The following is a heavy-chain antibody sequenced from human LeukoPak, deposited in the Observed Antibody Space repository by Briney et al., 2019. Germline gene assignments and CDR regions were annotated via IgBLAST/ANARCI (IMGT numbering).Heavy chain of an antibody. CDR3: TRQGDWNFEF. D-gene: IGHD3/OR15-3a*01. CDR1: GFSSRTHW. CDR2: IRPGGGER. Sequence: GESLRLSCTASGFSSRTHWMSWVRQAPGKGLEWVANIRPGGGERYYGDSLKGRFTISRDNDKNSLYLQMNFLRADDTAIYYCTRQGDWNFEFWGQGTLVTVSS. V-gene: IGHV3-7*03. J-gene: IGHJ4*02.